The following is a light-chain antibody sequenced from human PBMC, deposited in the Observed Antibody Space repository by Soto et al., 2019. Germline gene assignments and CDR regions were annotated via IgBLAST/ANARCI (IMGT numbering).Light chain of an antibody. Sequence: IVMTQSPLSLPVTPGEPASISCRSSQSLLQRNGYNYVDWYLQKPGQSPQLLIYLGSYRASGVADRFSGRGSGTEFTLKISRVEADDFGIYYCMQALQTSFTFGPGTKVDIK. CDR2: LGS. CDR3: MQALQTSFT. V-gene: IGKV2-28*01. CDR1: QSLLQRNGYNY. J-gene: IGKJ3*01.